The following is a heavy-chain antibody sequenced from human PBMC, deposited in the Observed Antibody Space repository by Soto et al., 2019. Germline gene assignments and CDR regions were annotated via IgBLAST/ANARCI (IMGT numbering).Heavy chain of an antibody. J-gene: IGHJ4*02. Sequence: QVQLQESGPGLVKPSETLSLTCTVSGGSISSYYWSWIRQPPGKGLEWIGYIYYSGSTNYNPSLKSRVTISVDTSKNQFSLKLSSVTAADTAVYYCARVDYDSSGAYYLDYWGQGTLVNVSS. V-gene: IGHV4-59*01. D-gene: IGHD3-22*01. CDR2: IYYSGST. CDR1: GGSISSYY. CDR3: ARVDYDSSGAYYLDY.